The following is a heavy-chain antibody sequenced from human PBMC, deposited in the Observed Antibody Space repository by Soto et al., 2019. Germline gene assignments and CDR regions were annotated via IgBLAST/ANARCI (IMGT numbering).Heavy chain of an antibody. Sequence: SETLSLTCAVSGGSISSGGYSWSWIRQPPGKGLEWIGYIYHSGSTYYSPSLKSRVTISVDRSKNQFSLKLSSVTAADTAVYYCASFWRGYYNAYYGMDVWGQGTTVTVSS. J-gene: IGHJ6*02. CDR3: ASFWRGYYNAYYGMDV. CDR1: GGSISSGGYS. V-gene: IGHV4-30-2*01. CDR2: IYHSGST. D-gene: IGHD3-3*01.